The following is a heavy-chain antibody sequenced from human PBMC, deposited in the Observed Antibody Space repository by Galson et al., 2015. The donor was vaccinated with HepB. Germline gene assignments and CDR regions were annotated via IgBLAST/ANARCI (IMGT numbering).Heavy chain of an antibody. CDR1: GVSVSSGSYY. CDR2: IYYSGST. V-gene: IGHV4-61*01. CDR3: ARGGYIWGSYRHRGGAFDI. D-gene: IGHD3-16*02. Sequence: TLSLTCTVSGVSVSSGSYYWSWIRQPPGKGLEWIGYIYYSGSTNYNPSLKSRVTISVDTSKNQFSLKLSSVTAADTAVYYCARGGYIWGSYRHRGGAFDIWGQGTMVTVSS. J-gene: IGHJ3*02.